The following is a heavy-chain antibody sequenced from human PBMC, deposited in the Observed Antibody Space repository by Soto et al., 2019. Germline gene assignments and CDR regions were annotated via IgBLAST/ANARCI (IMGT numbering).Heavy chain of an antibody. D-gene: IGHD3-10*01. J-gene: IGHJ3*02. CDR1: SGSISSYY. CDR2: IYYSGST. CDR3: SRLPTMDHDAFDI. Sequence: SDTLSLTCTVSSGSISSYYGIWILPHPGKCLEFIGYIYYSGSTYYNPSLKSRVTISVDTSKNQFSLKLSSVTAADTAVYFCSRLPTMDHDAFDIWGQGKMVTVSS. V-gene: IGHV4-30-4*02.